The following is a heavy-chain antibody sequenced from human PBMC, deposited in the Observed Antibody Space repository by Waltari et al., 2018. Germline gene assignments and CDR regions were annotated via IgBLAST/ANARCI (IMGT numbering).Heavy chain of an antibody. CDR3: AREVGGSSWSTTPRGDAFDI. CDR2: TYFAGST. J-gene: IGHJ3*02. D-gene: IGHD6-13*01. CDR1: GDPIGSGYYY. Sequence: QLQLRESGPGLLKPSAPLSLTCSVPGDPIGSGYYYWGRIRRAPGKGLEWIGSTYFAGSTYYNPSLKSPLTISVDTSKNQFSLRLSSVTAADTAVYYCAREVGGSSWSTTPRGDAFDIWGQGTMVTVSS. V-gene: IGHV4-39*07.